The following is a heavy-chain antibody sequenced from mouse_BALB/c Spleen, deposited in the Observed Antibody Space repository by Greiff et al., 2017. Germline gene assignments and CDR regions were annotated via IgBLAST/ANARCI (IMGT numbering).Heavy chain of an antibody. J-gene: IGHJ4*01. CDR1: GFTFSRFG. V-gene: IGHV5-17*02. CDR2: ISSGSSTI. Sequence: EVKLVESGGGLVKPGGSLKLSCAASGFTFSRFGMHWVRQAPEKGLEWVAYISSGSSTISYADTVKGRFTISRDNPKNILFLQMTSLRSEDTAMYYCARSVEGAMDYWGQGTSVTVSS. CDR3: ARSVEGAMDY.